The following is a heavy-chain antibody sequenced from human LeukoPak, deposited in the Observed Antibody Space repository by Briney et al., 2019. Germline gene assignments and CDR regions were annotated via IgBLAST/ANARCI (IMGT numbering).Heavy chain of an antibody. V-gene: IGHV3-48*01. CDR2: ISSRSSSI. J-gene: IGHJ4*02. Sequence: GGSPRLSCVASGFTFSSYSMNWVRQAPGKGLEWVSYISSRSSSIYYADSVTGRFTISRDNAKNSLYLQMNSLRAEDTAVYYCARGDASGWYEDYWGQGTLVTVSS. CDR3: ARGDASGWYEDY. CDR1: GFTFSSYS. D-gene: IGHD6-19*01.